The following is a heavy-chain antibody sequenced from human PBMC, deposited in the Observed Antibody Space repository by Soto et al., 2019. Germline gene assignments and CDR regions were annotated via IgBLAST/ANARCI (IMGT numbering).Heavy chain of an antibody. V-gene: IGHV3-74*01. Sequence: GGSLRLSCAASGFSFSDHYMHWVRQAPGKGLVWVSRIEGDGSSTTYADSVKGRFTISRDNARNTLYLQMNSLTVEDTAVYYCTGDFRNKGFDLWGRGTLVTVSS. CDR2: IEGDGSST. CDR1: GFSFSDHY. J-gene: IGHJ5*02. CDR3: TGDFRNKGFDL.